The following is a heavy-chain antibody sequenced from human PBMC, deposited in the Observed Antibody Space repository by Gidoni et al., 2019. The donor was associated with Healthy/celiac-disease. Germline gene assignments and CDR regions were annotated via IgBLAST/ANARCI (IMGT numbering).Heavy chain of an antibody. J-gene: IGHJ3*02. CDR3: ARGGIVVVTAILDAFDI. Sequence: QVQLVQCGAEVKKPGASVKVSCKASGDTFTGYSMHWVRQAPGQGLEWMGWINPNSGGTNYAQKFQGWVTMTRDTSISTAYMELSRLRSDDTAVYYCARGGIVVVTAILDAFDIWGQGTMVTVSS. CDR2: INPNSGGT. CDR1: GDTFTGYS. D-gene: IGHD2-21*02. V-gene: IGHV1-2*04.